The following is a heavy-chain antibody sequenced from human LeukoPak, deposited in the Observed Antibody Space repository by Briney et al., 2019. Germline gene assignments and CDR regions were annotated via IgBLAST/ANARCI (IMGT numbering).Heavy chain of an antibody. CDR2: IYYSGST. CDR3: ARLPYGDYYYMDV. CDR1: GGSISSYY. D-gene: IGHD4-17*01. J-gene: IGHJ6*03. V-gene: IGHV4-59*08. Sequence: SETLSLTCTVSGGSISSYYWSWIRQPPGKGLEWIGYIYYSGSTNYNPSLKSRVTISVDTSKNQFSLKLSSVTAADTAVYYCARLPYGDYYYMDVWGKGTTVTVSS.